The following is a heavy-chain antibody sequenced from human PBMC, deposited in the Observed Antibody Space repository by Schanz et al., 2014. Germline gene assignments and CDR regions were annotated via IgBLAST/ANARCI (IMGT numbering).Heavy chain of an antibody. Sequence: VQLVESGGGVVQPGRSLRLSCAASGFTFSTYWMSWVRQAPGKGLEWVANIKQDESERSYVDSVKGRFTISRDNAKNSLYLQMNSLRAEDTAVYYCARDRDAGGYDSWGQGTLVTVSS. V-gene: IGHV3-7*01. CDR3: ARDRDAGGYDS. CDR2: IKQDESER. D-gene: IGHD2-8*02. CDR1: GFTFSTYW. J-gene: IGHJ5*01.